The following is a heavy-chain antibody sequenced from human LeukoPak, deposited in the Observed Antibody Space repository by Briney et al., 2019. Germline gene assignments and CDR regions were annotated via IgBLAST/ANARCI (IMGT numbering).Heavy chain of an antibody. V-gene: IGHV3-74*01. CDR3: ARRMLSSAGYHWYYYMDV. D-gene: IGHD3-3*01. Sequence: HPGGSLRLSCAASGFTSGSYWMHWVRQAPGKGPEWVAHIDDDGTDTHYAVSVKGRFTISRDNAKNTLYLQMNSLRGEDTAVYYCARRMLSSAGYHWYYYMDVWGKGAMVTVSS. CDR1: GFTSGSYW. CDR2: IDDDGTDT. J-gene: IGHJ6*03.